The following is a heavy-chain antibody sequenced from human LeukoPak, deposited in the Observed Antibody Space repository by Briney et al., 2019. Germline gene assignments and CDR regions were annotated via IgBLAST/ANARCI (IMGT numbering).Heavy chain of an antibody. J-gene: IGHJ6*03. CDR1: GGSISSYY. CDR2: IYYSGST. D-gene: IGHD3-10*01. CDR3: AKKFEQAYRESRLVYYYYYYMDV. Sequence: SETLSLTCTVSGGSISSYYWSWIRQPPGKGLEWIGYIYYSGSTNYNPSLKSRVTISVDTSKNQFSLKLSSVTAADTAVYYCAKKFEQAYRESRLVYYYYYYMDVWGKGTTVTVSS. V-gene: IGHV4-59*01.